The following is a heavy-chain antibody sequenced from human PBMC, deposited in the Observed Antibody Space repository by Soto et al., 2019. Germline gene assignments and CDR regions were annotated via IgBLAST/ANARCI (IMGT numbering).Heavy chain of an antibody. V-gene: IGHV4-59*08. CDR1: GGSISSYY. D-gene: IGHD3-10*01. Sequence: NPSETLSLTCTVSGGSISSYYWSWIRQRPGKGLEWIGYMYYSGSTNYNPSLKSRVTISIDTAKNQFSLRLTAVTAADTAMYYCARKAYYASGMINLFDSWGQGTLVTVS. CDR2: MYYSGST. CDR3: ARKAYYASGMINLFDS. J-gene: IGHJ4*02.